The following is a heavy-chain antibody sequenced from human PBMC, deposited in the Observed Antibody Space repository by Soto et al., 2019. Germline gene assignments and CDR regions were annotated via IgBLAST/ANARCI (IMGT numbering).Heavy chain of an antibody. V-gene: IGHV3-33*01. Sequence: QVQLVESGGGVVQPGRSLRLSCAASGFTFSTYGMHWVRQAPGKGLEWVAVIWYDGSNKYYADSVKGRFTISRDNSKNTLDLQMTSLRAEDTAVYYCARVSTAMVYFDYWGQGTLVTVSS. CDR1: GFTFSTYG. CDR2: IWYDGSNK. J-gene: IGHJ4*02. CDR3: ARVSTAMVYFDY. D-gene: IGHD5-18*01.